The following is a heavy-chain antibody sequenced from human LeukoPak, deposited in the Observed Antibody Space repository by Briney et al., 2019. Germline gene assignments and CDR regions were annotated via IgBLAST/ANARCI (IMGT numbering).Heavy chain of an antibody. Sequence: ASVKVSCKASGYTFTAYYMHWVRQAPGQGLEWMAWISGYNGNTDYAQKLQGRVTVTTDTSTSTVYMELRSLRSDDTAVYYCVRDLGRTRPYYFDYWGQGTLVTVSS. V-gene: IGHV1-18*04. CDR1: GYTFTAYY. CDR2: ISGYNGNT. CDR3: VRDLGRTRPYYFDY. J-gene: IGHJ4*02. D-gene: IGHD2-2*01.